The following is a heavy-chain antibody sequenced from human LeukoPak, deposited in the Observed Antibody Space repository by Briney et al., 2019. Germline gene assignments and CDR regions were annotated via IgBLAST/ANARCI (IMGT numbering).Heavy chain of an antibody. Sequence: GESLKISCKGSGYSFTSYWIAWLRQMSGKGLEWMGVIYPGDSDTTYSPSFQGQVTISVDKSISTAYLQWSSLKDSDTAMYYCARHFSGGDDYWGQGTLVTVSS. CDR1: GYSFTSYW. D-gene: IGHD2-21*02. J-gene: IGHJ4*02. CDR2: IYPGDSDT. CDR3: ARHFSGGDDY. V-gene: IGHV5-51*01.